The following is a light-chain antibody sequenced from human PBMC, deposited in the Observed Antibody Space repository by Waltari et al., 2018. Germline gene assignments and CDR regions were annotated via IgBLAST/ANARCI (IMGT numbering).Light chain of an antibody. CDR1: QSVSSSY. J-gene: IGKJ1*01. V-gene: IGKV3-20*01. CDR2: GAS. CDR3: QQYGRSPRT. Sequence: EIVLTQSPGTLSSSPGERATISCRASQSVSSSYLAWYQQKPGQAPRPLIYGASSRATGITDRFSGSGSGTDFTLTISRLEPEDFAVYYCQQYGRSPRTFGQGTTVEIK.